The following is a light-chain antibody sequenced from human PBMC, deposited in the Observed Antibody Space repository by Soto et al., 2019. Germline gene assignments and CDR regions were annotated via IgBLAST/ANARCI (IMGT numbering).Light chain of an antibody. V-gene: IGLV1-44*01. Sequence: QSVLTQPPSTSGTPGQRVAISCSGTSSNIGSHTVNWYQQLPGTAPKLLIYGDDQRPSGIPDRFSGSKSGTSASLAITGLQAEDEADYYCQSYDSSLSGWVFGGGTKLTVL. J-gene: IGLJ3*02. CDR2: GDD. CDR3: QSYDSSLSGWV. CDR1: SSNIGSHT.